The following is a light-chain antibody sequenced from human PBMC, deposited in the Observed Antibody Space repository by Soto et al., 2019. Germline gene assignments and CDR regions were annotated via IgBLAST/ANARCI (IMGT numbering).Light chain of an antibody. J-gene: IGKJ5*01. V-gene: IGKV3-20*01. Sequence: EIVFTQSPGTLSLSPGERATLSCRASQSVSSSYLAWNQQKPGQAPRLLIYGASSRATGIPDRFSGSGSGTDFTLTISRLEPEDFAVYYCQQYGSSPKITFGQGTRLEIK. CDR3: QQYGSSPKIT. CDR2: GAS. CDR1: QSVSSSY.